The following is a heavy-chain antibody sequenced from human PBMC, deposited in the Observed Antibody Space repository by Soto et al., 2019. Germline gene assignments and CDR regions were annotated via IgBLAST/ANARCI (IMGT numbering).Heavy chain of an antibody. Sequence: QVQLVESGGGVVQPGTSLRLSCEASGFAFTRFGMHWVRQAPGKGLEWVAFISYDGSYQYYADSVQGRLTITRDNSMNTLNMQLNSLRREDTAVYYCAKGGEVGGVLGDHWGQGTLVTVSS. CDR1: GFAFTRFG. J-gene: IGHJ4*02. CDR3: AKGGEVGGVLGDH. V-gene: IGHV3-30*18. D-gene: IGHD1-26*01. CDR2: ISYDGSYQ.